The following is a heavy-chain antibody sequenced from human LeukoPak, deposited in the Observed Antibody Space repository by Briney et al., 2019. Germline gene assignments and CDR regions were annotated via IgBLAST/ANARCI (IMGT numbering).Heavy chain of an antibody. D-gene: IGHD3-10*02. V-gene: IGHV4-34*01. Sequence: KLSETLSLTCAVYGGSFSGYYWSWIRQPPGKGLEWIGEINQSGSTNYNPSLKSRVTISVDTSKNQFSLKLSSVTAADTAVYYCARVVRGVIKAFDIWGQGTMVTVSS. CDR1: GGSFSGYY. CDR2: INQSGST. CDR3: ARVVRGVIKAFDI. J-gene: IGHJ3*02.